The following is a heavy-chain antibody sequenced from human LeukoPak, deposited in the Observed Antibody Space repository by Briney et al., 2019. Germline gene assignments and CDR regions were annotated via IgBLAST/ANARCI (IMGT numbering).Heavy chain of an antibody. D-gene: IGHD2-15*01. V-gene: IGHV1-18*01. Sequence: ASMKVSCKASGYTFTSYGISWVRQAPGQGLEWMGWISAYNGNTNYAQKLQGRVTMTTDTSTSTAYMELRSLRSDDTAVYYCARDYCSGGSCYSLRWFDPWGQGTLVTVSS. CDR2: ISAYNGNT. CDR3: ARDYCSGGSCYSLRWFDP. J-gene: IGHJ5*02. CDR1: GYTFTSYG.